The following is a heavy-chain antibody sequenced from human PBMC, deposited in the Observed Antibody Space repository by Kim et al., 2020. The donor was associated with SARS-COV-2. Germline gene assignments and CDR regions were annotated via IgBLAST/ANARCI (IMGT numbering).Heavy chain of an antibody. CDR3: ARGNYDILTGYYKAPAAYDAFDI. CDR2: IYYSGST. D-gene: IGHD3-9*01. CDR1: GGSISSYY. Sequence: SETLSLTCTVSGGSISSYYWSWIRQPPGKGLEWIGYIYYSGSTNYNPSLKSRVTISVDTSKNQFSLKLSSVTAADTAVYYCARGNYDILTGYYKAPAAYDAFDIWGHGTMVTVSS. J-gene: IGHJ3*02. V-gene: IGHV4-59*13.